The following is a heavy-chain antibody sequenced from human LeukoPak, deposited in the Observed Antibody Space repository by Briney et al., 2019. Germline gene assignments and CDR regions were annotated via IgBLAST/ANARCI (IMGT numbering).Heavy chain of an antibody. J-gene: IGHJ5*02. D-gene: IGHD4-17*01. V-gene: IGHV4-59*01. CDR2: IYYSGST. Sequence: SETLSLTCTVSGGSISSYYWSWIRQPPGKGLEWIGYIYYSGSTNYNPSLKSRVTISVDTSKNQLSLKLSSVTAADTAIYYCARVGGQGTTVTIFGSGRWFDPWGQGILVTVSS. CDR3: ARVGGQGTTVTIFGSGRWFDP. CDR1: GGSISSYY.